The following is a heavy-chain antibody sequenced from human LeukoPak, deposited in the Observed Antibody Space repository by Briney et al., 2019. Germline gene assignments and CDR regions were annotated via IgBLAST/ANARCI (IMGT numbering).Heavy chain of an antibody. CDR3: TTDTTMIVVVTYSYYFDY. Sequence: GGSLRLSCAASGFTFSNGWMSWVRQAPGKGLEWVGRIKSKIDGGTTDYAAPVKGRFTISRDDSKNTLYLQMNSLKTEDTAVYYCTTDTTMIVVVTYSYYFDYWGQGTLVTVSS. CDR1: GFTFSNGW. D-gene: IGHD3-22*01. V-gene: IGHV3-15*01. CDR2: IKSKIDGGTT. J-gene: IGHJ4*02.